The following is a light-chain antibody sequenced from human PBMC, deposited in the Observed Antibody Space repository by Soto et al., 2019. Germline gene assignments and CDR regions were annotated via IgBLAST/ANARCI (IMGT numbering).Light chain of an antibody. CDR2: GAS. CDR3: QQYNNWPPRT. J-gene: IGKJ1*01. CDR1: QSVNRN. Sequence: EIVMTQSPATLSVSPGERATLSCRASQSVNRNLAWYQQKPGQAPRLLIHGASTRATGIPARFSGSGSGTEFTLTISSLQSEDFAVYYCQQYNNWPPRTFGHGTKVEIK. V-gene: IGKV3-15*01.